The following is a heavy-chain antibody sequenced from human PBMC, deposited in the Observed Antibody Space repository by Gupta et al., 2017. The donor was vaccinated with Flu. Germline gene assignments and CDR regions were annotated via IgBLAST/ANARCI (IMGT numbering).Heavy chain of an antibody. V-gene: IGHV4-31*03. CDR3: ARVSSKTYTVVNGRYFDL. CDR1: GGSISSGGYY. J-gene: IGHJ2*01. D-gene: IGHD4-23*01. Sequence: QVQLQESGPGLVKPSQTLSLTCTVSGGSISSGGYYWSWIRQHPGKGLEWIGYIYYSGSTYYNPSLKSRVTISVDTSKNQFSLKLSSVTAADTAVYYCARVSSKTYTVVNGRYFDLWGRGTLVTVSS. CDR2: IYYSGST.